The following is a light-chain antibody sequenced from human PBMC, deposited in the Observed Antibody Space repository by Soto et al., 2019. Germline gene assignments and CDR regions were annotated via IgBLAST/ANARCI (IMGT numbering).Light chain of an antibody. CDR2: GAS. CDR1: QSVSSRY. CDR3: QQYGSSPPTT. J-gene: IGKJ5*01. V-gene: IGKV3-20*01. Sequence: EIVLTQSPGTLSLSPGERATLSCRSSQSVSSRYLAWYQQKLGQPPRLLIYGASSRATGIPDRFSGSGSGTDFTLTISRLEPEDFAVYYCQQYGSSPPTTFGQGTRLEIK.